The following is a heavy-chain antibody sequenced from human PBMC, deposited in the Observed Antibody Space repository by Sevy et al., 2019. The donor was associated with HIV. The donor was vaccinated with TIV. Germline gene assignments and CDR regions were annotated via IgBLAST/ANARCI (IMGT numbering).Heavy chain of an antibody. CDR2: ISTGGGTI. V-gene: IGHV3-48*03. Sequence: GGSLRLSCAASGLRFRSYELNWVRQAPGKGLQWISYISTGGGTIFYADSVKGRFTISRDNAKNSVFLQMNSLRAEDTAVYFCATSRRDYYNYYFDYWGHGTLVTVSS. J-gene: IGHJ4*01. D-gene: IGHD3-22*01. CDR3: ATSRRDYYNYYFDY. CDR1: GLRFRSYE.